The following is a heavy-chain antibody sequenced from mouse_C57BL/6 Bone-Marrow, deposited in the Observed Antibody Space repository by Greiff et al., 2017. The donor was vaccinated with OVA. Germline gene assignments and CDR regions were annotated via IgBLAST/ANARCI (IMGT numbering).Heavy chain of an antibody. Sequence: EVQGVESGGGLVQPKGSLKLSCAASGFTFNTYAMHWVRQAPGKGLEWVARIRSKSSNYATYYADSVQDRFTISRDDSQSMLYLQMNNLKTEDTAMYYCVREEDGSSPLDYWGQGTTLTVSS. V-gene: IGHV10-3*01. CDR3: VREEDGSSPLDY. D-gene: IGHD1-1*01. CDR2: IRSKSSNYAT. CDR1: GFTFNTYA. J-gene: IGHJ2*01.